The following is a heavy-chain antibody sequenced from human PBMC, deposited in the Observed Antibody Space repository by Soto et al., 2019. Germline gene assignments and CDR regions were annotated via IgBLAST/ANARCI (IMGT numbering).Heavy chain of an antibody. CDR3: ARPGYYDSSGYKRGNAFDI. CDR2: ISAYNGNT. CDR1: GYTFTSYG. V-gene: IGHV1-18*01. J-gene: IGHJ3*02. Sequence: ASVKVSCKASGYTFTSYGIIWVRQAPGQGLEWMGWISAYNGNTNYAQKLQGRVTMTTDTSTSTAYMELRSLRSDDTAVYYCARPGYYDSSGYKRGNAFDIWGQGTMVIVSS. D-gene: IGHD3-22*01.